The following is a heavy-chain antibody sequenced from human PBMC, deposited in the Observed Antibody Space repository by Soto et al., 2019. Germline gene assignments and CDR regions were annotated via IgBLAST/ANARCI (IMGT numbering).Heavy chain of an antibody. J-gene: IGHJ4*02. CDR2: ITGGSGFT. Sequence: LRLSCAASRFTFSTFAMNWVRQAPGKGLEWVSGITGGSGFTFYADSVKGRFTISRDDSENTLFLQMSSLRAEDTAKYYCAKSGPTNYFDFWGQGTLVTVSS. D-gene: IGHD1-26*01. CDR1: RFTFSTFA. V-gene: IGHV3-23*01. CDR3: AKSGPTNYFDF.